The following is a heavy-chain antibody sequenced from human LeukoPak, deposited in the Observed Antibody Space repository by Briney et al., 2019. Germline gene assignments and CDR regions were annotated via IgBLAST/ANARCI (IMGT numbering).Heavy chain of an antibody. J-gene: IGHJ4*02. D-gene: IGHD3-22*01. CDR3: ARGAHDSSGYYYWHYFDY. CDR2: IYHSGST. Sequence: SETLSLTCTVSGGSISSYYWSWIRQPPGKGLEWIGYIYHSGSTYYNPSLKSRITISVDRSKNQFSLKLSSVTAADTAVYYCARGAHDSSGYYYWHYFDYWGQGTLVTVSS. CDR1: GGSISSYY. V-gene: IGHV4-59*12.